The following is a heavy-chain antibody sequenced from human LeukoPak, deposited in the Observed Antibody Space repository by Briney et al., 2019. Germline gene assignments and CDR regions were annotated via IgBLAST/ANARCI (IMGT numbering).Heavy chain of an antibody. D-gene: IGHD2-2*01. CDR2: IKQDGSEE. CDR3: ATLDSTKSVF. Sequence: GGSLRLTCVASEFRFGRDWISWVRQAPGKGLGWVACIKQDGSEEYYVGSVRGRFTVSGDNGKNSLYLQMNSLRAEDTARYYCATLDSTKSVFWGRGTAVTVSS. V-gene: IGHV3-7*01. J-gene: IGHJ1*01. CDR1: EFRFGRDW.